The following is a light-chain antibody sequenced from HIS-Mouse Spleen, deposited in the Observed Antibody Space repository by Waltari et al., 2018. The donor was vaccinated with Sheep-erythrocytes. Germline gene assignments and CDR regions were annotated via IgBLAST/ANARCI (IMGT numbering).Light chain of an antibody. CDR3: CSYAGSYNHV. CDR2: DVS. CDR1: SSDVVGYNY. V-gene: IGLV2-11*01. Sequence: QSALTQPRSVSGSPGQSVTISCTGTSSDVVGYNYFSWYQQHPGKAPKLMIYDVSKRPSGVPDRFSGSKSGNTASLTISGLQAEDEADYYCCSYAGSYNHVFGTGTKVTVL. J-gene: IGLJ1*01.